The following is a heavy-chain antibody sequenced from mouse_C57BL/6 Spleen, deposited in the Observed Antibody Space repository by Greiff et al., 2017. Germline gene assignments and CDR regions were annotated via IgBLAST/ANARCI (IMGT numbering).Heavy chain of an antibody. J-gene: IGHJ3*01. CDR1: GFNIKNTY. CDR2: IDPANGNT. D-gene: IGHD2-3*01. Sequence: EVKVVESVAELVRPGASVKLSCTASGFNIKNTYMHWVKQRPEQGLEWIGRIDPANGNTKYAPKFQGKATITADTSSNTAYLQLSSLTSEDTAIYYCARGYDGYYSFAYWGQGTLVTVSA. V-gene: IGHV14-3*01. CDR3: ARGYDGYYSFAY.